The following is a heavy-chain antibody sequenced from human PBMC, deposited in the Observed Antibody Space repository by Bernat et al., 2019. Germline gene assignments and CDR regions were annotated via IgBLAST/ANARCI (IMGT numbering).Heavy chain of an antibody. Sequence: EVQLVESVGGFVQPGGSLRLSCAASGFTFSDHYMDWVRQAPGKGLEWVGRTRNKANSYTTEYAASVKGRFTISRDDSKNSLYLQMNSLKTEDTAVYYCARVSADKYYLDFWGQGTLVTVSS. V-gene: IGHV3-72*01. D-gene: IGHD3-3*01. J-gene: IGHJ4*02. CDR1: GFTFSDHY. CDR2: TRNKANSYTT. CDR3: ARVSADKYYLDF.